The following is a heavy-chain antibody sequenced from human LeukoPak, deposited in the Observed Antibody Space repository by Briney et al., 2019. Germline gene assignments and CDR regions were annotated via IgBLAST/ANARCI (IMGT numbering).Heavy chain of an antibody. J-gene: IGHJ4*02. Sequence: ASVKVSCKASGYTFTVHYIHWVRQAPGQGPEWMGWINPNSGDANYPQKFQGRVAMTRDTSISTAYMEMSSLRSDDTAVYYCARDKGSGYLPFDFWGQGTLVTVSS. CDR2: INPNSGDA. D-gene: IGHD5-18*01. CDR1: GYTFTVHY. CDR3: ARDKGSGYLPFDF. V-gene: IGHV1-2*02.